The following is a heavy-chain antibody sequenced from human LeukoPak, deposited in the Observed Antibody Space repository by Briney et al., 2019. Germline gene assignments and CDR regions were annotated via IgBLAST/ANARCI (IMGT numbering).Heavy chain of an antibody. V-gene: IGHV3-21*01. D-gene: IGHD1-1*01. Sequence: NPGGSLRLSCAASGFTFSSYSMNWVRQAPGKGLEWVSSISSSSSYIHYADSVKGRFTISRDNAKNSLYLQMNSLRAEDTAVYYCARDRNWNYYYYGMDVWGQGTTVTVSS. CDR1: GFTFSSYS. CDR2: ISSSSSYI. J-gene: IGHJ6*02. CDR3: ARDRNWNYYYYGMDV.